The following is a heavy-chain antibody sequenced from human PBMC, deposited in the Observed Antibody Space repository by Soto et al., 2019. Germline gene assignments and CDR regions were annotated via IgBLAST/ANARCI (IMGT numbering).Heavy chain of an antibody. Sequence: ASVKVSRKGSGRTFRRYGISRGGQAPGQGLEWMGGIIPVFGTANYAQKFQGRVTITADESTSTAYMELSSLRSEDTAVYYCASGPYSSSWYNAFDIWGQGTMVTVSS. J-gene: IGHJ3*02. D-gene: IGHD6-13*01. CDR1: GRTFRRYG. CDR3: ASGPYSSSWYNAFDI. CDR2: IIPVFGTA. V-gene: IGHV1-69*01.